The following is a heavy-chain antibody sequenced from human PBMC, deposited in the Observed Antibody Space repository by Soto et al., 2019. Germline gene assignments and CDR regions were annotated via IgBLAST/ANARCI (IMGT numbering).Heavy chain of an antibody. D-gene: IGHD3-10*01. CDR2: IHPRNGNA. CDR3: ARNDYFGLGSPYFDY. J-gene: IGHJ4*02. V-gene: IGHV1-3*01. CDR1: GYTFTTYA. Sequence: ASVKVSCKASGYTFTTYALHWVRQAPGQRLEWMGWIHPRNGNAKYSQKFQGGVTISSDTSASTAYMELSSLRSEDTAIYFCARNDYFGLGSPYFDYWGQGTLVTVSS.